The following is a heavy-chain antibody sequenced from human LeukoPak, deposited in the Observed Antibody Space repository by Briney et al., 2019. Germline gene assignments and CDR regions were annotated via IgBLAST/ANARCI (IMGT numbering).Heavy chain of an antibody. Sequence: PSETLSLTCTVSGGSISSGDYYWSWIHQPPGKGLEWIGYIYYSGSTYYNPSLKSRVTISVDTSKNQFSLKLSSVTAADTAVYYCARDSTYGDYDRRGAFDIWSQGTMVTVSS. CDR2: IYYSGST. CDR1: GGSISSGDYY. D-gene: IGHD4-17*01. V-gene: IGHV4-30-4*01. CDR3: ARDSTYGDYDRRGAFDI. J-gene: IGHJ3*02.